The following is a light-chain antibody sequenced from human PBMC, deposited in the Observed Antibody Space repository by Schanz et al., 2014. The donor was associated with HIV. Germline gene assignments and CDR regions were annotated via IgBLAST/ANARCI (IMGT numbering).Light chain of an antibody. V-gene: IGKV3-20*01. J-gene: IGKJ1*01. CDR3: QQYGSSPWT. CDR2: DAS. Sequence: EVVLTQSPGTLSVSPGESATLSCRASQSVTNNYLAWYQQKPGQAPRLLIYDASSRAAGIPDRFSGSGSGTDFTLTISRLEPEDCAVYFCQQYGSSPWTFGQGTRVDVK. CDR1: QSVTNNY.